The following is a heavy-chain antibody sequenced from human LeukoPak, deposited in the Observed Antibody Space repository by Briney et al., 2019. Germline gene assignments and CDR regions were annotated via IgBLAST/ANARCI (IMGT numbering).Heavy chain of an antibody. CDR3: ARRAGAYSHPYDY. CDR1: GFTVSSDS. Sequence: GGSLRLSCTVSGFTVSSDSMSWVRQAPGKGLEWVSFIYSGGSTHYSDSVKGRFTISRDNSRNTLYLQMNSLRAEDTAVYYCARRAGAYSHPYDYWGQGTLVTVSS. V-gene: IGHV3-53*01. J-gene: IGHJ4*02. CDR2: IYSGGST. D-gene: IGHD4/OR15-4a*01.